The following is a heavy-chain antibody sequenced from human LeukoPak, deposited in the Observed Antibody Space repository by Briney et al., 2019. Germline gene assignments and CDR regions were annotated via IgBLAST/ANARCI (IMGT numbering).Heavy chain of an antibody. V-gene: IGHV4-59*01. CDR1: GGSISSYY. CDR2: IFYSGST. CDR3: ARSFRYFAD. Sequence: PSETLSLTCTVSGGSISSYYWSWIRQPPGKGLEWIGYIFYSGSTNCNPSLKSRLTMSVDTSKNQFSLKLSSVTAADTAVYYCARSFRYFADWGQGTLVTVSS. D-gene: IGHD3-9*01. J-gene: IGHJ4*02.